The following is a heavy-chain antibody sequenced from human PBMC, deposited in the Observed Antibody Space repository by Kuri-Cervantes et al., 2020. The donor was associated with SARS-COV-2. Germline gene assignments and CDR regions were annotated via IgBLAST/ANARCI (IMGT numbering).Heavy chain of an antibody. CDR3: ARVKGDDFWSGRQSDAFDI. CDR1: GGSISSYY. CDR2: IYTSGST. J-gene: IGHJ3*02. V-gene: IGHV4-4*07. Sequence: SETLSLTCTVSGGSISSYYWSRIRQPAGKGLEWIGRIYTSGSTNYNPSLKSRVTMSVDTSKNQFSLKLSSVTAADTAVYYCARVKGDDFWSGRQSDAFDIWGQGTMVTVSS. D-gene: IGHD3-3*01.